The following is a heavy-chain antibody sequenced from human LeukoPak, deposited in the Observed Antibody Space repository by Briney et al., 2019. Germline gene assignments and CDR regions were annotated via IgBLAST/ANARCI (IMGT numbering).Heavy chain of an antibody. CDR1: GGTFSSYT. D-gene: IGHD5-24*01. J-gene: IGHJ6*03. CDR3: AREVEPLYYYYYMDV. Sequence: SVKVSCKASGGTFSSYTISWVRQAPGQGLEWMGGIIPIFGTANYAQKFQARVTITADESTSAAYMELSSLRSEDTAVYYCAREVEPLYYYYYMDVWGKGTTVTVSS. CDR2: IIPIFGTA. V-gene: IGHV1-69*13.